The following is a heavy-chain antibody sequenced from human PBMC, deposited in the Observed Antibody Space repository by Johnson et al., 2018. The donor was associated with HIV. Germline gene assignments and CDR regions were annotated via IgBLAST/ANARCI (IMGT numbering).Heavy chain of an antibody. Sequence: EVQLVESGGGLVKPGGSLRLSCAASGFTFSDYYMGWIRQAPGKGLEWVSVLFSGGSIYFADSVKGRFTISRDNSKNTLYLEMNSLRAEDTAVDYCAREEVVVAATQDDAFDIWGQGTMVTVSS. CDR2: LFSGGSI. J-gene: IGHJ3*02. CDR3: AREEVVVAATQDDAFDI. V-gene: IGHV3-66*02. CDR1: GFTFSDYY. D-gene: IGHD2-15*01.